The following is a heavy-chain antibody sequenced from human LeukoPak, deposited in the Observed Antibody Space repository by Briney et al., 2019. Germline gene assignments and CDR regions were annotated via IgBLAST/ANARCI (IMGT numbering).Heavy chain of an antibody. CDR1: GGSVIPLH. CDR2: FHTSGTT. J-gene: IGHJ4*02. V-gene: IGHV4-4*07. Sequence: SETLSLTCTVSGGSVIPLHWTWIRQPAGKGLEWIGRFHTSGTTNYNPSLQGRVTVSVDASKTQLTLKMTSATAADTGVYFCARDPFRSSFDIWGQGILVTVSS. D-gene: IGHD6-13*01. CDR3: ARDPFRSSFDI.